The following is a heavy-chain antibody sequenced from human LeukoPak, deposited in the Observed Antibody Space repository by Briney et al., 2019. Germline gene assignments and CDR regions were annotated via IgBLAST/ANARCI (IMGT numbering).Heavy chain of an antibody. CDR1: GYTFTGYY. J-gene: IGHJ4*02. Sequence: ASVKVSCKASGYTFTGYYMHWVRQAPGQGLEWMGRINPNSGGTSYAQKFQGRVTMTRDTSTGTVYMELSSLRSEDTAVYYCARVPQVGATFDYWGQGTLVTVSS. CDR3: ARVPQVGATFDY. CDR2: INPNSGGT. D-gene: IGHD1-26*01. V-gene: IGHV1-2*06.